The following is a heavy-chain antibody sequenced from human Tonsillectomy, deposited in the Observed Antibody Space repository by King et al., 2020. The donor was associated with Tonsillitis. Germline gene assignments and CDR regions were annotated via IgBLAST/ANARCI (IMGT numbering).Heavy chain of an antibody. V-gene: IGHV4-38-2*01. CDR2: MYHGGST. Sequence: VQLQESGPGLVKPSETLSLTCAVSGYSISSGHSWGWIRQPPGKGLEWIGSMYHGGSTYYNPSLKSRVTISVDTSKNQISLKLSSVTAADTAIYYCARRQTDYDVLTGYYVTYYFDYWGQGTLVTVSS. D-gene: IGHD3-9*01. CDR3: ARRQTDYDVLTGYYVTYYFDY. CDR1: GYSISSGHS. J-gene: IGHJ4*02.